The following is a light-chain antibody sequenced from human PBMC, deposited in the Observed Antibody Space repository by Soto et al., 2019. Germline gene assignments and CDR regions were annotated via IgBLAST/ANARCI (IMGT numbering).Light chain of an antibody. CDR3: HSSTCSSTIVV. CDR2: DVS. CDR1: SSDVGGYNY. Sequence: QSALTQPASVSGSPGQSITISCTGTSSDVGGYNYVSWYQQHPGKATKLMIYDVSNRPSGVSNRFSGSKSGNTASLTISGPQAEDEADYYCHSSTCSSTIVVFGGGTKLTVL. J-gene: IGLJ2*01. V-gene: IGLV2-14*01.